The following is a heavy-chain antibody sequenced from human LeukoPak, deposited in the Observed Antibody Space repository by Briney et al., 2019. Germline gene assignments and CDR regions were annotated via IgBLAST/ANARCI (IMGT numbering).Heavy chain of an antibody. J-gene: IGHJ3*02. Sequence: GGSLRLSCATSGFTFTSYWMHWVRQAPGKGLVWVSRVDGDGSTTTYADSVKGRFTISRDNAKNTLYLQMNSLRAEDTAVYYCARPQHGDLYAFDIWGQGTMVTVSS. CDR1: GFTFTSYW. V-gene: IGHV3-74*01. D-gene: IGHD4-17*01. CDR2: VDGDGSTT. CDR3: ARPQHGDLYAFDI.